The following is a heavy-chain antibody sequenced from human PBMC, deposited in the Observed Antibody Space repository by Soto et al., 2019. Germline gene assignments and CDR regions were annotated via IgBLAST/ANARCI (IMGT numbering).Heavy chain of an antibody. V-gene: IGHV1-69*01. CDR1: GGTFSNYA. D-gene: IGHD3-22*01. J-gene: IGHJ4*02. Sequence: QVQLVQSGAEVKKPGSSVKVSCKASGGTFSNYAISWVRQAPGQGLEWVGGIVPIFGTPNYAPKFQGRVTITANESTSTAYMELSSLRYEDTVIYYCARDYYDDSGYYYLGEGSLDTVSS. CDR3: ARDYYDDSGYYY. CDR2: IVPIFGTP.